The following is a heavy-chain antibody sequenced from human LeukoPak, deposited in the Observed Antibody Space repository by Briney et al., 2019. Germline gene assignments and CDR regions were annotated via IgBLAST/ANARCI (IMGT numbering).Heavy chain of an antibody. CDR2: ISGRGGST. V-gene: IGHV3-23*01. CDR3: AKDHGGYYYGSSGYCYVRRKDFDY. CDR1: GFTFSSYA. D-gene: IGHD3-22*01. J-gene: IGHJ4*02. Sequence: GESLTLSCAVSGFTFSSYAMSWVRQAPGEGLEWVSAISGRGGSTYYADSVKGRFTINRDNAKNTLYLQMNSLRAEDTAVYYCAKDHGGYYYGSSGYCYVRRKDFDYWGQGTLVTVSS.